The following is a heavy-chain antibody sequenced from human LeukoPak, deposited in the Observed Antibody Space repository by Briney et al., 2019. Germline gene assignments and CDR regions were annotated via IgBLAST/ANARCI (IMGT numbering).Heavy chain of an antibody. Sequence: ASVKVSCKASGGTFSSYAISWVRQAPGQGLEWMGGIIPIFGTANYAQKFQGRVTITADESTSTAYMELSSLRSEDTAVYYCARDPTTVTQLAFDYWGQGTLVTVSS. V-gene: IGHV1-69*13. CDR3: ARDPTTVTQLAFDY. D-gene: IGHD4-17*01. CDR2: IIPIFGTA. CDR1: GGTFSSYA. J-gene: IGHJ4*02.